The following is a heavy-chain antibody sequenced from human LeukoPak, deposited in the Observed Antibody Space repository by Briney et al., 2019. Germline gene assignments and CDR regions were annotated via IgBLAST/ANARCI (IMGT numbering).Heavy chain of an antibody. V-gene: IGHV3-21*06. Sequence: GGSLRLSCTASGLTFSTSGFNWVRQAPGKGLEWVASIGPTGSDRYHADLIKGRFTISRDNANNFLYLQMNSLRAEDTAVYYCATETNGRHYDYWGQGTPLTVSS. CDR2: IGPTGSDR. CDR3: ATETNGRHYDY. J-gene: IGHJ4*02. CDR1: GLTFSTSG. D-gene: IGHD1-14*01.